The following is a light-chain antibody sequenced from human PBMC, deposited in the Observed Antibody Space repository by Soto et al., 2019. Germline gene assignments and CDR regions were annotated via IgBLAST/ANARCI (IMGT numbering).Light chain of an antibody. V-gene: IGKV3-15*01. Sequence: VMTQSPATLSVSPGERATLSCRASQSVGTNLAWYHQKPGQAPRLLISGASTRATGVPARFTGSGSGTEFTLTISSLQSEDFAVYYCQQYYNWPPTFGRGTKVDIK. CDR2: GAS. CDR3: QQYYNWPPT. J-gene: IGKJ1*01. CDR1: QSVGTN.